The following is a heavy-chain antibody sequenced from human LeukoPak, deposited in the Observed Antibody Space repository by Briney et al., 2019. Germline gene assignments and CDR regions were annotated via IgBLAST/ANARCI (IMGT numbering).Heavy chain of an antibody. CDR3: ARLPSNYITSWFDP. CDR2: IYYSGST. J-gene: IGHJ5*02. Sequence: SETLSLTCTVSGGSISSYYWSWIRQPPGKGLEWIGYIYYSGSTNYNPSLKSRVTISVDTSKNQFSLKLSSVTAADTAVYYCARLPSNYITSWFDPWGQGTLVTVSS. D-gene: IGHD4-11*01. V-gene: IGHV4-59*01. CDR1: GGSISSYY.